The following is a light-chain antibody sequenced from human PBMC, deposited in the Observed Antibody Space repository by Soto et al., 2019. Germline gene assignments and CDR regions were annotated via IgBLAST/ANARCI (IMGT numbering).Light chain of an antibody. V-gene: IGKV3-15*01. CDR3: QQYHHWPVT. J-gene: IGKJ4*01. CDR1: QRIYSN. Sequence: EIVMTQSPATLSVSPGERVTFSCRASQRIYSNLAWYQHTPGQAPRLLISGASTGATGLPSRFSGSGSGTDFTLTINSLQSEDVAVYYCQQYHHWPVTFGGGTKVDIK. CDR2: GAS.